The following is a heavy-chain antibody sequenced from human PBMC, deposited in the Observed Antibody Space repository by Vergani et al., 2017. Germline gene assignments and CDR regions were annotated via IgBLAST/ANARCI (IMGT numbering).Heavy chain of an antibody. V-gene: IGHV1-69*01. CDR3: ARSRGYTANYYYYMDV. CDR2: IIPICGTA. CDR1: GGTFSSYA. D-gene: IGHD5-18*01. Sequence: QVQLVQSGAEVKKPGSSVKVSCKASGGTFSSYAISWVRQAPGQGLEWMGGIIPICGTANYAQKFQGRVTITADESTSTAYMELSRLRSDDTAVYYCARSRGYTANYYYYMDVWGKGTTVTVSS. J-gene: IGHJ6*03.